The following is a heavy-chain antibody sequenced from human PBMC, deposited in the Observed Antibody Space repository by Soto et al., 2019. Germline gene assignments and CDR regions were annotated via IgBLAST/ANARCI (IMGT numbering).Heavy chain of an antibody. CDR3: ASGPSGDKVDS. CDR1: GGSISTVDYW. Sequence: QVQLQESGPGLVKPSQTLSLTCTVSGGSISTVDYWWSWIRQSPDMGLEWIGHIYDGGRTYNNPSLASLLTTSVDTSKSQLSLTLSTVSAAATAVYYCASGPSGDKVDSWGQGTLVTVSS. D-gene: IGHD7-27*01. CDR2: IYDGGRT. J-gene: IGHJ4*02. V-gene: IGHV4-30-4*01.